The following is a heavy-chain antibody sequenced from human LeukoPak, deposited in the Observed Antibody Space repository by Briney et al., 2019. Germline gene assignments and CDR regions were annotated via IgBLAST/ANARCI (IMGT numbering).Heavy chain of an antibody. Sequence: ASVKVSCKASGYTFTSYNMQWVRQAPGQGLEWMGIINPSGGDTGYAQKFQGRVTMTRDTSTSTVYMELSSLRSEDTAVYYCAREKIHAFDIWGQGTMVTVSS. V-gene: IGHV1-46*01. CDR3: AREKIHAFDI. J-gene: IGHJ3*02. CDR2: INPSGGDT. CDR1: GYTFTSYN.